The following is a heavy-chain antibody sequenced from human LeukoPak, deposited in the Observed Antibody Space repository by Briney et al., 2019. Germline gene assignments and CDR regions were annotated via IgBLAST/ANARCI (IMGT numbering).Heavy chain of an antibody. CDR3: ARQGGIPVASTETGY. CDR1: GYSFTSYW. Sequence: PGESLKISCKGSGYSFTSYWIGWVRQMSGKGLEWMGIIYPGDSDTRYRPSFQGQVTFSADKSISTAYLQWSSLKASDTAMYYCARQGGIPVASTETGYWGQGTLVTVSS. D-gene: IGHD6-19*01. V-gene: IGHV5-51*01. J-gene: IGHJ4*02. CDR2: IYPGDSDT.